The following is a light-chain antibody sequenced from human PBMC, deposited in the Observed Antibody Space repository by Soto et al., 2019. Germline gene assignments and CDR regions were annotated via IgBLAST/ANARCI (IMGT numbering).Light chain of an antibody. J-gene: IGKJ1*01. Sequence: DIQMTQSPSSLSASVGDRVTITCRASQTISSFLNWYLQKPGKAPNLLIYATSILQGGVPSRFSVSASGTDFTLTISSLQPEDFGTYYCQQSYNTPPTFGQGTKVDIK. CDR3: QQSYNTPPT. CDR1: QTISSF. V-gene: IGKV1-39*01. CDR2: ATS.